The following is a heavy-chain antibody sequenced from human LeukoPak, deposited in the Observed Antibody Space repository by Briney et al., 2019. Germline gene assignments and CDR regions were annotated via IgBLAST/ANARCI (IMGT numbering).Heavy chain of an antibody. CDR3: ARGRHYYDSSDYYYEGDAFDI. Sequence: ASVKVSCKASGYTFTSYGISWVRQAPGQGLEWMGWISAYNGNTNYAQKLQGRVTMTTDTSTSTAYMELRSLRSDDTAVYYCARGRHYYDSSDYYYEGDAFDIWGQGTMVTVSS. J-gene: IGHJ3*02. CDR1: GYTFTSYG. D-gene: IGHD3-22*01. CDR2: ISAYNGNT. V-gene: IGHV1-18*01.